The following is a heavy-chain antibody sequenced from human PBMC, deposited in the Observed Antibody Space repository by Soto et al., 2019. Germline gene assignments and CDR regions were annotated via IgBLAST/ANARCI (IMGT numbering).Heavy chain of an antibody. CDR3: ARDQCSSTSCYSF. CDR2: ISSSSSYI. Sequence: EVQLVESGGGLVKPGGSLRLSCAASGFTFSSYSMNWVRQDPGKGLEWVSSISSSSSYIYYADSVKGRFTISRDNAKNSLYLQMNSLRAEDTAVYYCARDQCSSTSCYSFWGQGTLVTVSS. D-gene: IGHD2-2*01. J-gene: IGHJ4*02. CDR1: GFTFSSYS. V-gene: IGHV3-21*01.